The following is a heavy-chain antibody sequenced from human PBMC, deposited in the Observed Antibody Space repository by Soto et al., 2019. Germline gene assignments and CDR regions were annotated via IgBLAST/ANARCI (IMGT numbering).Heavy chain of an antibody. V-gene: IGHV1-24*01. J-gene: IGHJ4*02. CDR2: FDPEDGET. CDR3: AACVGHTSCLSIDY. D-gene: IGHD2-2*01. Sequence: ASVKVSCKVSGYTLTELSMHWVRQAPGKGLEWMGGFDPEDGETIYAQKFQGRVTMTEDTSTDTAYMDLSSLRSEDTAVYYCAACVGHTSCLSIDYWGQGTLVTVSS. CDR1: GYTLTELS.